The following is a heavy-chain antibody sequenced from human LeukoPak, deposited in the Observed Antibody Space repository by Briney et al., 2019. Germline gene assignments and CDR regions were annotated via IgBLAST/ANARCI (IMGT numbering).Heavy chain of an antibody. CDR1: GFTFSSYG. V-gene: IGHV3-30*03. D-gene: IGHD6-19*01. J-gene: IGHJ4*02. CDR3: ARGGSGWYYFDY. Sequence: PGGSLRLSCAASGFTFSSYGMHWVRQAPGKGLEWVAVISYDGSNKYYADSVKGRFTISRDNAKNSLYLQMNSLRAEDTAMYYCARGGSGWYYFDYWGQGTLVTVSS. CDR2: ISYDGSNK.